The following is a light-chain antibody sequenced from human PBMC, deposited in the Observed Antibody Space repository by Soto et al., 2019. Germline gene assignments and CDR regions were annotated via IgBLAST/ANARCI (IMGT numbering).Light chain of an antibody. CDR2: GNS. V-gene: IGLV1-40*01. Sequence: QSVLTQPPSVSGAPGQRVTISCTGSSSNIGAGYDVHWYQQLPGTAPKLLIYGNSNRPSGVPDRFSGSKSGTSASLAITGVQDADEAAYYCQPYDSSLIGWVFGGGTKLTVL. CDR3: QPYDSSLIGWV. CDR1: SSNIGAGYD. J-gene: IGLJ3*02.